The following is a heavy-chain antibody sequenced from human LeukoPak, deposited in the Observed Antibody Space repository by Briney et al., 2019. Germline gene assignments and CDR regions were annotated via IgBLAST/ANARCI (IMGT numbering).Heavy chain of an antibody. J-gene: IGHJ4*02. Sequence: PGGSLRLSCAASGFTFSSYAMSWVRQAPGKGLEWVSAISGSGGSTYYADSVKGRFTISRDNSKNTLYLQMNSLRAEDTAVYYCAKDPVVVVAATINYGGQGPLVTVSS. D-gene: IGHD2-15*01. CDR3: AKDPVVVVAATINY. CDR1: GFTFSSYA. V-gene: IGHV3-23*01. CDR2: ISGSGGST.